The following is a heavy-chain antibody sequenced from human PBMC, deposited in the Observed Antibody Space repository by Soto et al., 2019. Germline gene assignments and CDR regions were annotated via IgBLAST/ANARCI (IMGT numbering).Heavy chain of an antibody. Sequence: GESLKISFKGSGYSFTSYWIGWVRQMPGKGLEWMGIIYPGDSDTRYSPSLQGQVTISPDKSISTAYLQWSRLKASNTAMYYCAQIGFNYYYGMDVWGQGTTVTVSS. J-gene: IGHJ6*02. CDR2: IYPGDSDT. D-gene: IGHD3-10*01. V-gene: IGHV5-51*01. CDR3: AQIGFNYYYGMDV. CDR1: GYSFTSYW.